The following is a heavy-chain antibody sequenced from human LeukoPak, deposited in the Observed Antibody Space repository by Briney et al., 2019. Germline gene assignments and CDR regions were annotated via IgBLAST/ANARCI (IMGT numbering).Heavy chain of an antibody. Sequence: TGGSLRLSCAASGFTFSSFWMHWVRQAPGKGLVWVSRINNDGSSTAYADSVKGRFTISRDNAKDTLYLQMNSLRAEDTAAYYCARDSFVTISGGWNWFDPWGQGTLVTVSS. D-gene: IGHD3-3*01. V-gene: IGHV3-74*01. J-gene: IGHJ5*02. CDR3: ARDSFVTISGGWNWFDP. CDR2: INNDGSST. CDR1: GFTFSSFW.